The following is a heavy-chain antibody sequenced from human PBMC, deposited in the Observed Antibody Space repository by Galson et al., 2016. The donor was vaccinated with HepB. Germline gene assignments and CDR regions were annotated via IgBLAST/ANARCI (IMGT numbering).Heavy chain of an antibody. D-gene: IGHD3/OR15-3a*01. CDR3: ARVGREISLDWLLY. CDR1: GFSFNSYP. V-gene: IGHV3-30*04. J-gene: IGHJ4*01. Sequence: SLRLSCAASGFSFNSYPMHWVRQAPGKGLEWVAIISHDGSDIYYADSVRGRFTVSRDNSESTLFLQLNSLGADETAVYYCARVGREISLDWLLYWGHGTLVTVSS. CDR2: ISHDGSDI.